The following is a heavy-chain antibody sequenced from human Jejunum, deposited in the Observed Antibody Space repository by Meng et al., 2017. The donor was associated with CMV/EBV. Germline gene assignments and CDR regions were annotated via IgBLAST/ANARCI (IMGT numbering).Heavy chain of an antibody. Sequence: YWMNWMRQVPGKGMEWAANMNQDGSERYYRDSVKGRFVIYRDNDKNALYMQMSSLRAEDTGVYYCARDTSPVSNNVWYDACDIWGQGTRVTVSS. CDR2: MNQDGSER. CDR3: ARDTSPVSNNVWYDACDI. J-gene: IGHJ3*02. V-gene: IGHV3-7*01. D-gene: IGHD6-13*01. CDR1: YW.